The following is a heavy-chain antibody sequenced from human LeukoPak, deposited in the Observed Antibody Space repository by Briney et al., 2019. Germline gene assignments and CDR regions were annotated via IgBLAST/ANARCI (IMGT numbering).Heavy chain of an antibody. D-gene: IGHD2-21*02. CDR2: ISGRGGST. Sequence: PGGSLRPSCALPGFTFRTNPMSWVRQAPGRGLGGVSPISGRGGSTYYADSVKGRFTISRDNSKNTLYLQMNSLRAEDTAVYYCAKDEETYCGGDCYSGALYDYWGQGTLVTVSS. CDR3: AKDEETYCGGDCYSGALYDY. CDR1: GFTFRTNP. V-gene: IGHV3-23*01. J-gene: IGHJ4*02.